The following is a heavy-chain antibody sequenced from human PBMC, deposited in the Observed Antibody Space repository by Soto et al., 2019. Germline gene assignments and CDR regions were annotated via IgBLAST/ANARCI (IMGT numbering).Heavy chain of an antibody. CDR2: IYYSGST. V-gene: IGHV4-30-4*01. J-gene: IGHJ6*02. Sequence: QVQLQESGPGLVKPSQTLSLTCTVSGGSISSGDYYWSWIRQPPGKGLEWIGYIYYSGSTYYNPYLYSRVTISVDTSKYQFSLKMSSVTAADTAVYYCARENDYYGSRWDYGMDVWGQGTTVTVSS. CDR3: ARENDYYGSRWDYGMDV. D-gene: IGHD3-10*01. CDR1: GGSISSGDYY.